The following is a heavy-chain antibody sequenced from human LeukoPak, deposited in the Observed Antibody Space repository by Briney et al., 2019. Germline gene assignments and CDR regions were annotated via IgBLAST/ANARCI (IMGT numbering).Heavy chain of an antibody. CDR3: ATAPFAYYYDSSGYYFRDY. CDR2: FDPEDGET. CDR1: GYTLTELS. Sequence: ASVKVSCKVSGYTLTELSMHWVRQAPGKGLEWMGGFDPEDGETIYAQKFQGRVTMTEDTSTDTAYMELSSLRSEDTAVYYCATAPFAYYYDSSGYYFRDYWGQGTLVTVPS. D-gene: IGHD3-22*01. J-gene: IGHJ4*02. V-gene: IGHV1-24*01.